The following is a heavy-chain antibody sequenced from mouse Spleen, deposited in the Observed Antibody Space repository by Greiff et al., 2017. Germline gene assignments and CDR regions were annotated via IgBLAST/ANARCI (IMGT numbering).Heavy chain of an antibody. V-gene: IGHV1-69*01. CDR3: AILGNGKSLRYFGV. CDR2: IDPSDSYT. CDR1: GYTFTSYW. Sequence: QVQLQQPGAELVMPGASVKLSCKASGYTFTSYWMHWVKQRPGQGLEWIGKIDPSDSYTKYNQKFKGKATLTVDKSSSTAYMHLSSLTSEDSAVFYCAILGNGKSLRYFGVRGAGT. D-gene: IGHD3-3*01. J-gene: IGHJ1*01.